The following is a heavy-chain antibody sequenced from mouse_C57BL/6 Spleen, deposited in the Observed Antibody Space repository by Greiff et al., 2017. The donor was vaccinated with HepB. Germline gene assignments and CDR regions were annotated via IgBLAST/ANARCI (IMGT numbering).Heavy chain of an antibody. D-gene: IGHD3-2*02. CDR2: SRNKANDYTT. V-gene: IGHV7-1*01. Sequence: DVKLVESGGGLVQSGRSLRLSCATSGFTFSDFYMEWVRQAPGKGLEWIAASRNKANDYTTEYSSSVKGRFIVSRDTSQSILYLQMNALRAEDTAVYYCAIGSSGHDYYAMDYWGQGTSVTVSS. CDR1: GFTFSDFY. J-gene: IGHJ4*01. CDR3: AIGSSGHDYYAMDY.